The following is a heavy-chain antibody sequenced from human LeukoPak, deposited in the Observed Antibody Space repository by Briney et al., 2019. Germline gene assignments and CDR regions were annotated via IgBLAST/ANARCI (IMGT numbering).Heavy chain of an antibody. CDR1: GFTFSSYA. CDR3: AKSPEQWLGPLDY. J-gene: IGHJ4*02. D-gene: IGHD6-19*01. CDR2: ISGSGGST. V-gene: IGHV3-23*01. Sequence: GGSLRLSCAASGFTFSSYAMSWVRQAPGKGLEWVSAISGSGGSTYYADSVKGRFTIFRDNSKNTLYLQMNSLRAEDTAVYYCAKSPEQWLGPLDYWGQGTLVTVSS.